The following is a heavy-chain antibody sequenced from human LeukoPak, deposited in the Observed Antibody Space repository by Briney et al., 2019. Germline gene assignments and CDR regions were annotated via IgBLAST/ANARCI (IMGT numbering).Heavy chain of an antibody. D-gene: IGHD3-22*01. Sequence: PGGSLRLSCAASGFTVSSNYMSWVRQAPGKGLEWVSVIYSGGSTYYADSVKGRFTISRDNSKDTLYLQMNSLRAEDTAVYYCARDPYYYDSSGYYYEDYWGQGTLVTVSS. J-gene: IGHJ4*02. CDR1: GFTVSSNY. V-gene: IGHV3-66*01. CDR3: ARDPYYYDSSGYYYEDY. CDR2: IYSGGST.